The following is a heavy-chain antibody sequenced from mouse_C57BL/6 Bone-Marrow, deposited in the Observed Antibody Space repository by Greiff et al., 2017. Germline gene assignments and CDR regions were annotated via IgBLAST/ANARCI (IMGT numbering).Heavy chain of an antibody. CDR3: AKGGALYYYGSSDAMDY. CDR2: IYPGSGNT. Sequence: QVQLLQSGAELVRPGASVKLSCKASGFTFTDYYINWVKQRPGQGLEWIARIYPGSGNTYYNEKFKGKATLTAEKSSSTAYMQLRSLTSEVSAVYLWAKGGALYYYGSSDAMDYWGQGTSVTVSS. D-gene: IGHD1-1*01. J-gene: IGHJ4*01. V-gene: IGHV1-76*01. CDR1: GFTFTDYY.